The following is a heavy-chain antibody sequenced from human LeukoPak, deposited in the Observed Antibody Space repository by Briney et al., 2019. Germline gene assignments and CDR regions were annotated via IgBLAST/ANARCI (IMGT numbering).Heavy chain of an antibody. Sequence: SETLSLTCTVSGGSINSYYWSCIRQPPGKGLEWIGYVSDTGSTNYNPSLKSRVTISGDTSKNQFYLKLTSVTAADTAVYCARTTTTFDDWGHGTLVTVSS. CDR2: VSDTGST. CDR3: ARTTTTFDD. V-gene: IGHV4-59*01. CDR1: GGSINSYY. D-gene: IGHD4-11*01. J-gene: IGHJ4*01.